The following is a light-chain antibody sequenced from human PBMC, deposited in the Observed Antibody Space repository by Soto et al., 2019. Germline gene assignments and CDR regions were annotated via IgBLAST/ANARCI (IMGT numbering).Light chain of an antibody. CDR3: QQSSGIPYT. CDR1: QTIATY. CDR2: AAS. Sequence: DIQMTQSPSSLSASVGDRVTITCRASQTIATYLNWYQKNPGKAPKLLIYAASTLKNGVPSRFSGSGYATDFTLTISSLQHEDSATYYRQQSSGIPYTFGQGTKLEIK. V-gene: IGKV1-39*01. J-gene: IGKJ2*01.